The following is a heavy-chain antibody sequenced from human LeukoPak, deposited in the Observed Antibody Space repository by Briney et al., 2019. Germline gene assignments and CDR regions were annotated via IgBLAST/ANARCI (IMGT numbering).Heavy chain of an antibody. V-gene: IGHV4-34*01. Sequence: SETLSLTCAVYGGSFSGYYWSWIRQPPGKGLEWIGEINHSGSTNYNPSLKSRVTISVDTSKNQFSLKLSSVTAADTAVYYCARGIPAQYGSGSRYNYWGQGTLVTVSS. CDR2: INHSGST. CDR3: ARGIPAQYGSGSRYNY. CDR1: GGSFSGYY. J-gene: IGHJ4*02. D-gene: IGHD3-10*01.